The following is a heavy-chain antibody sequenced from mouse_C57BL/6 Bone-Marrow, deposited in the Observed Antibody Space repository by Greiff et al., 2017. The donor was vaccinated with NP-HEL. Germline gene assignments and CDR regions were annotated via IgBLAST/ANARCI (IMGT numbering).Heavy chain of an antibody. V-gene: IGHV1-81*01. Sequence: VQLKQSGAELARPGASVKLSCKASGYTFTSYGISWVKQRTGQGLEWIGEIYPRSGNTYYNEKFKGKATLTADKSSSTAYMELRSLTSEDSAVYFCARNYLTLYAMDYWGQGTSVTVSS. CDR2: IYPRSGNT. D-gene: IGHD1-1*02. J-gene: IGHJ4*01. CDR3: ARNYLTLYAMDY. CDR1: GYTFTSYG.